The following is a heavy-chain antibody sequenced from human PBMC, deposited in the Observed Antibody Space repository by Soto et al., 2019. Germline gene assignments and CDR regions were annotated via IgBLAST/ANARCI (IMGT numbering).Heavy chain of an antibody. CDR2: INHSGST. J-gene: IGHJ2*01. CDR3: ARGHFFFQAEDGIRDVRSVSAFLLNRSSDL. V-gene: IGHV4-34*01. Sequence: GKGLECIGEINHSGSTNYNPSLKSRVTISVDTSKNQFSLMLSSVTAAVTAVYYCARGHFFFQAEDGIRDVRSVSAFLLNRSSDL. D-gene: IGHD3-10*02.